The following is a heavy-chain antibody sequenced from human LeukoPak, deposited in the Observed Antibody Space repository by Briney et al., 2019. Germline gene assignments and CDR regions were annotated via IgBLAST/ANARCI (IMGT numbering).Heavy chain of an antibody. CDR1: GGSISPYY. Sequence: PSQTLSLTCTVSGGSISPYYWSWIRQPPGKGLEWIGYIFYSGTTNYNPSLKSRVTISVDTSKNQFSLKLSSVTAADTAVYYCAREVRTWNYYFDYWGQRTLVTVSS. V-gene: IGHV4-59*01. D-gene: IGHD1-1*01. J-gene: IGHJ4*02. CDR2: IFYSGTT. CDR3: AREVRTWNYYFDY.